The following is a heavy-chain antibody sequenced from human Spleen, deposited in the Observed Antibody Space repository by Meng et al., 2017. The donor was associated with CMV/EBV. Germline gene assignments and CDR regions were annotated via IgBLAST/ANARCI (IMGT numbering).Heavy chain of an antibody. V-gene: IGHV4-39*07. CDR1: GGSISSSSYY. CDR2: IYYSGST. CDR3: ARADYDFRRRDYYGLDV. J-gene: IGHJ6*02. Sequence: GSLRLSCTVSGGSISSSSYYWGWIRQPPGKGLEWIGSIYYSGSTYYNPSLKSRVTISVDTSKNQFSLKLSSVTAADTAVYYCARADYDFRRRDYYGLDVWGQGTTVTVSS. D-gene: IGHD3-3*01.